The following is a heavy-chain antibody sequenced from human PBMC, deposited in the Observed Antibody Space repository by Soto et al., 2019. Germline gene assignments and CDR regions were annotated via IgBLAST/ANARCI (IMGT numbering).Heavy chain of an antibody. CDR2: IYSGGST. J-gene: IGHJ4*02. Sequence: TGGSLRLSCAASGFTVSSNYMSWVRQAPGKGLEWVSVIYSGGSTYYADSVKGRFTISRDNSKNTLYLQMNSLRAEDTAVYYCARYYYDSSGLRYWGQGTLVTVSS. V-gene: IGHV3-66*01. CDR3: ARYYYDSSGLRY. D-gene: IGHD3-22*01. CDR1: GFTVSSNY.